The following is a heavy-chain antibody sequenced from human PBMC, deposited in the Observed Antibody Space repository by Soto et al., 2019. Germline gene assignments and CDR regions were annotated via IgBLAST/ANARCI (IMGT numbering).Heavy chain of an antibody. D-gene: IGHD4-17*01. CDR3: ARGYTYDFDY. CDR2: IFWNDDK. Sequence: QITLKESGPTLVKPTQTLTLTCTFSGFSFTTSGVNVGWIRQPPGKALEWLALIFWNDDKRYSPSLKGRLTITKDTSKNQVVLTMTNMDPVDTATYYCARGYTYDFDYWGQGTLVTVSS. V-gene: IGHV2-5*01. CDR1: GFSFTTSGVN. J-gene: IGHJ4*02.